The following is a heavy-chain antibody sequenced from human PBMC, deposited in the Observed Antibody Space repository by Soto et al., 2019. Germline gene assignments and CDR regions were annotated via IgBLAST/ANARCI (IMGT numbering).Heavy chain of an antibody. J-gene: IGHJ5*02. D-gene: IGHD3-22*01. V-gene: IGHV3-48*02. Sequence: GGSLRLSCAASGFTFSSYSMNWVRQAPGKGLEWVSYISSSSTIYYADSVKGRFTISRDNAKNSLYLQMNSLRDEDTAVYYGARMISSNWFDPWGQGTLVTVSS. CDR3: ARMISSNWFDP. CDR2: ISSSSTI. CDR1: GFTFSSYS.